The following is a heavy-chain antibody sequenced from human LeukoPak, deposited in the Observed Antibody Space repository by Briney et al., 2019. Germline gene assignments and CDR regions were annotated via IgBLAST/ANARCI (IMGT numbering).Heavy chain of an antibody. J-gene: IGHJ4*02. V-gene: IGHV3-64*01. CDR2: ISSNGGST. CDR1: GFTFSTYA. CDR3: ARATNDYGDY. Sequence: GGSLRLSCAVSGFTFSTYAMHWVRQAPGKGLEYVSAISSNGGSTYYANSVKGRFTISRDNSKNTLYLQMGSLRAEDTAVYYCARATNDYGDYWGQGTLVTVSS.